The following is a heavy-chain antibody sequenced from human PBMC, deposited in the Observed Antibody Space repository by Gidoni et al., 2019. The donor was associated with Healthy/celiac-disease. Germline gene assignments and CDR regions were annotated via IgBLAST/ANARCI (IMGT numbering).Heavy chain of an antibody. CDR1: GFTFSSYG. CDR3: ARDPEYDSSGYYYYGMDV. D-gene: IGHD3-22*01. V-gene: IGHV3-33*01. J-gene: IGHJ6*02. CDR2: IWYDGSNK. Sequence: QVQLVESGGGVVQPGRSLRLSCAASGFTFSSYGMHWVRQAPGKGLEWVAVIWYDGSNKYYADSVKGLFTISRDNSQNTLYLHMNSLRAEDTAVYYCARDPEYDSSGYYYYGMDVWGQGTTVTVSS.